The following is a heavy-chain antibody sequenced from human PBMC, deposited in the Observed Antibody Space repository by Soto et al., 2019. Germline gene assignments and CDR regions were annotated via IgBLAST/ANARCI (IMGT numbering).Heavy chain of an antibody. J-gene: IGHJ6*02. CDR3: AIRYSGDDYYYSGMAV. D-gene: IGHD5-12*01. CDR1: GGTFSSYA. V-gene: IGHV1-69*12. CDR2: IIPICGTA. Sequence: QVQLVQSGAEVKKPGSSVKVSCKASGGTFSSYAISWVRQAPGQGLEWMGGIIPICGTANYAQKFQGRVTITAAESTSANYMELGRLRSEAKAVYYCAIRYSGDDYYYSGMAVWGQGTTVTVSS.